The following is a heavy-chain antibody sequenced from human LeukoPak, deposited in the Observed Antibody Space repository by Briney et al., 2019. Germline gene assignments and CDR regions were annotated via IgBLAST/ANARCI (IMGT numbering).Heavy chain of an antibody. J-gene: IGHJ4*02. CDR2: ISHSGST. D-gene: IGHD6-13*01. V-gene: IGHV4-34*01. CDR1: GGSFSGYY. CDR3: ARGKRGYSSSWYDY. Sequence: PSETLSLTCAVYGGSFSGYYWSWIRQPPGKGLEWIGEISHSGSTNYNPSLKSRVTISVDTSKNQFSLKLSSVTAADTAVYYCARGKRGYSSSWYDYWGQGTLVTVSS.